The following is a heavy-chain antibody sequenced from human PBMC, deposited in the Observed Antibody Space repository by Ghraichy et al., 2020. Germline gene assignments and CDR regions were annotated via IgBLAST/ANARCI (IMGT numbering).Heavy chain of an antibody. Sequence: SQTLSLTCAVYGGSFSDYYWSWIRQPPGKGLEWIGEIKHSGSTNYNPSLKSRVTISVDTSKNQFSLKLSSVTAADTVVYYCARGRDHITIFGVVISPTHFDYWGQGTLVTVSS. V-gene: IGHV4-34*01. J-gene: IGHJ4*02. CDR2: IKHSGST. CDR1: GGSFSDYY. D-gene: IGHD3-3*01. CDR3: ARGRDHITIFGVVISPTHFDY.